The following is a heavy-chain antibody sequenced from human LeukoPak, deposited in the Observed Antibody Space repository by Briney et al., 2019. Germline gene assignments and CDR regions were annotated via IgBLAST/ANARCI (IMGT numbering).Heavy chain of an antibody. CDR3: ARALNYDFWTGADY. J-gene: IGHJ4*02. Sequence: QPGRSLRLSCAASGFTFSSYGMHWVRQAPGKGLEWVAVIWYDGSNKYYADSVKGRFTISRDNSKNTLYLQMNSLRAEDTAVYYCARALNYDFWTGADYWGQGTLVTVSS. CDR1: GFTFSSYG. V-gene: IGHV3-33*08. D-gene: IGHD3-3*01. CDR2: IWYDGSNK.